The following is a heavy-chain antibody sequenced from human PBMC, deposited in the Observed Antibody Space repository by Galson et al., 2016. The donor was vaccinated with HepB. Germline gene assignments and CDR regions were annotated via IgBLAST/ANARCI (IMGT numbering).Heavy chain of an antibody. D-gene: IGHD5-12*01. CDR1: GFTSSNYA. V-gene: IGHV3-23*01. Sequence: SLRLSCAASGFTSSNYAMSWVRQAPGKGLEWVSTIGGSGGNVYIGDSVKGRFTISRDNSKNTLWLQMDSLRAEDTAVYFCAKLIRTGSSGSDSWGQGTLVTVSS. CDR2: IGGSGGNV. CDR3: AKLIRTGSSGSDS. J-gene: IGHJ4*02.